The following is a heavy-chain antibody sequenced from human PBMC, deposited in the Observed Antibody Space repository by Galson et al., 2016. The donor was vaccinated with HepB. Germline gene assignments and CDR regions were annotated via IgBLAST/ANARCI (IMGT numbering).Heavy chain of an antibody. CDR3: ARDVGYDSSGFHHYFDY. CDR1: GFTFNIYA. D-gene: IGHD3-22*01. V-gene: IGHV3-23*01. Sequence: SLRLSCAASGFTFNIYAMSWVRQAPGKGLEWVAAIAGSGAPTNYADSVKGRFTISRDNSKNTLYLQMNSLRAADTAVYYCARDVGYDSSGFHHYFDYWGQGTLVTVSS. J-gene: IGHJ4*02. CDR2: IAGSGAPT.